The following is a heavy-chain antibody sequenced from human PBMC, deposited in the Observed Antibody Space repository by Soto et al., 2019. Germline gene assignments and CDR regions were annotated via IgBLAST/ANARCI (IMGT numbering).Heavy chain of an antibody. D-gene: IGHD3-3*01. CDR3: ARAYDFWSGYGYYDFDY. V-gene: IGHV1-18*01. CDR1: GYTFTSYG. CDR2: ISAYNGNT. J-gene: IGHJ4*02. Sequence: ASVKVSCKASGYTFTSYGISWVRQAPGQGLEWMGWISAYNGNTNYAQKLQGRVTMTTDTSTSTAYMELRSLRSDDTAVYYCARAYDFWSGYGYYDFDYWGQGTLVTVSS.